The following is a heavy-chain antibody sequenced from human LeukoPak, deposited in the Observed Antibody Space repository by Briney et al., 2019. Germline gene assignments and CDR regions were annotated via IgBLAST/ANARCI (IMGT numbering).Heavy chain of an antibody. V-gene: IGHV1-69*13. CDR1: GGTFSSYA. CDR2: IIPIFGTA. J-gene: IGHJ6*02. D-gene: IGHD6-6*01. CDR3: ARDPRSSSSAGWYYYYGMDV. Sequence: SVKVSYKASGGTFSSYAISWVRQAPGQGLEWMGGIIPIFGTANYAQKFQGRVTITADESTSTAYMELSSLRSEDTAVYYCARDPRSSSSAGWYYYYGMDVWGQGTTVTVSS.